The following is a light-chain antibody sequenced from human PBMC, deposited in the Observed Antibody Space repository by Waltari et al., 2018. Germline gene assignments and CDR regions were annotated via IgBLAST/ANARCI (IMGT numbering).Light chain of an antibody. CDR2: DSH. CDR1: SSNIENNY. Sequence: QSVLTQPPSVSAAPGQKVTISCPGSSSNIENNYVSWYQQLPGTAPKLLIYDSHTRPTGTPYRCSGARSGTSATLGITGLQTGDEADYYCATWDSSLSAGVFGTGTKVTVL. V-gene: IGLV1-51*01. CDR3: ATWDSSLSAGV. J-gene: IGLJ1*01.